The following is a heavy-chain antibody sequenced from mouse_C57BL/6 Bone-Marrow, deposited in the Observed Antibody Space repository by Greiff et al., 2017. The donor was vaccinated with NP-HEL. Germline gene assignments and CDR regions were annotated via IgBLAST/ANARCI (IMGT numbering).Heavy chain of an antibody. J-gene: IGHJ1*03. V-gene: IGHV1-69*01. D-gene: IGHD2-4*01. CDR1: GYTFTSYW. CDR3: ARDDYDENWYFDV. CDR2: IDPSDSYT. Sequence: VQLQQPGAELVMPGASVKLSCKASGYTFTSYWMHWVKQRPGQGLEWIGEIDPSDSYTNSNQKFKGKSTLTVDKSSSTAYMQLSSLTSEDSAVYYCARDDYDENWYFDVWGTGTTVTVSS.